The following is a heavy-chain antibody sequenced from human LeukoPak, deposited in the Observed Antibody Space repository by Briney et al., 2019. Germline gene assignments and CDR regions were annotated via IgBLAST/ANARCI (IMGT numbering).Heavy chain of an antibody. D-gene: IGHD3-16*01. CDR3: ARSFYDYVWGSYKAFDI. CDR2: IYYSGST. CDR1: GGSISSGDYY. Sequence: SETLSLTCTVSGGSISSGDYYWSWIRQPPGKGLEWIGYIYYSGSTYYNPSLKSRVTISVDTSKNQFFLKLSSVTAADTAVYYCARSFYDYVWGSYKAFDIWGQGTMVTVSS. J-gene: IGHJ3*02. V-gene: IGHV4-30-4*01.